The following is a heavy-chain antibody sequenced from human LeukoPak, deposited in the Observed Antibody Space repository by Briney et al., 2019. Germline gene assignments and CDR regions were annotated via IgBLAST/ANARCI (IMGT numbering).Heavy chain of an antibody. J-gene: IGHJ4*02. D-gene: IGHD3-10*01. Sequence: GGSLRLSCAASAFTFSSFGMSWVRQARGKGLEWLSAISGSGGSTYYADSVKGRFTISRDNSKNTLYLQMNSLRAEDTAVYYCANPYYYGSGSYYDWGQGTPVTVSS. CDR1: AFTFSSFG. CDR3: ANPYYYGSGSYYD. V-gene: IGHV3-23*01. CDR2: ISGSGGST.